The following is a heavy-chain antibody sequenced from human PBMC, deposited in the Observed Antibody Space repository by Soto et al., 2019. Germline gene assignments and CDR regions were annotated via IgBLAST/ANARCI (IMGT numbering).Heavy chain of an antibody. CDR3: ARASNWFDP. Sequence: SETLSLTCTVSGGSISSSSYYWGWIRQPPGKGLEWIGSIYYSGSTYYNPSLKSRVTISVDTSKNQFSLKLSSVTAADTAVYYRARASNWFDPWGQGTLVTVSS. D-gene: IGHD5-12*01. V-gene: IGHV4-39*01. J-gene: IGHJ5*02. CDR1: GGSISSSSYY. CDR2: IYYSGST.